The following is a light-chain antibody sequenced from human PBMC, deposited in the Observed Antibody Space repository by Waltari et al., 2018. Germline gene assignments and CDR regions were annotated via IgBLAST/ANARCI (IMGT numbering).Light chain of an antibody. CDR3: QAWEA. J-gene: IGLJ3*02. CDR1: VLRIKD. CDR2: EDM. Sequence: SYELTQPPSVSVSPGQTASITCSGDVLRIKDASLYQQKPGQSPVVVIYEDMNRPSGIPERFAGSRSGNTVTLTISGTQAVDEADYYWQAWEAFGGGTKLTVL. V-gene: IGLV3-1*01.